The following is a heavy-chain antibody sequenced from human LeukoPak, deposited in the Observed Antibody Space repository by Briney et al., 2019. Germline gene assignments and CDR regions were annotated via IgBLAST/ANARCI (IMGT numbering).Heavy chain of an antibody. D-gene: IGHD5-18*01. CDR2: INPNSGGT. CDR3: ARVKTELWLDYYNAMDV. CDR1: GYTFTGYY. V-gene: IGHV1-2*02. Sequence: GASVKVSCKASGYTFTGYYIHWVRQAPGQGLEWMGWINPNSGGTNYAQKFQGRVTMTRDTSISTAYMELSRLRSGDTAVYYCARVKTELWLDYYNAMDVWGQGITVTVSS. J-gene: IGHJ6*02.